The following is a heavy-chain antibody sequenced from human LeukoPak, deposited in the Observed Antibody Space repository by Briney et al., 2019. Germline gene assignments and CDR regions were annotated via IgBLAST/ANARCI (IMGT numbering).Heavy chain of an antibody. CDR3: ARDNIGFLPGFDP. Sequence: PGGSLRLSCAASGFTFSSYSMNWVRQAPGKGLEWVSYISSSSSTIYYADSVKGRFTISRDNAKNSLYLQMNSLRAEDTAVYYCARDNIGFLPGFDPWGQGTLVTVSS. CDR1: GFTFSSYS. V-gene: IGHV3-48*04. D-gene: IGHD3-3*01. CDR2: ISSSSSTI. J-gene: IGHJ5*02.